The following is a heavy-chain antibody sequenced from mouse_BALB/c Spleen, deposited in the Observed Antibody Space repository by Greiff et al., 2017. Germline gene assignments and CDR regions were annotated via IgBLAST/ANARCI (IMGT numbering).Heavy chain of an antibody. CDR1: GFAFSSYD. CDR2: ISSGGGST. Sequence: EVMLVESGGGLVKPGGSLKLSCAASGFAFSSYDMSWVRQTPGKGLEWVAYISSGGGSTYYPDTVKGRVTISRDNAKNTLYLQMSSLKSEDTAMYYCARHRMGYAMDYWGQGTSVTVSS. V-gene: IGHV5-12-1*01. CDR3: ARHRMGYAMDY. J-gene: IGHJ4*01.